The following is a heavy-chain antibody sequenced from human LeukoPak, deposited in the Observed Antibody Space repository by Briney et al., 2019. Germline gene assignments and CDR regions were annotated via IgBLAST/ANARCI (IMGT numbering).Heavy chain of an antibody. D-gene: IGHD3-16*02. CDR3: GRDMQLST. CDR2: ISYSGATS. V-gene: IGHV3-23*01. Sequence: GGSLRLSCAASGFTFSGSAMSWVRQAPGEGLEWVSLISYSGATSYYTDSVRGRFTISRDNSKDTLFLQMNSLRDEDTAIYYYGRDMQLSTWRRGGMVSVCS. CDR1: GFTFSGSA. J-gene: IGHJ3*01.